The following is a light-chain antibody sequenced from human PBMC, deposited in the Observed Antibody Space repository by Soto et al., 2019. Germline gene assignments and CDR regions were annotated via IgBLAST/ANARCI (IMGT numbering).Light chain of an antibody. J-gene: IGLJ1*01. V-gene: IGLV2-14*01. Sequence: QSVLTQPASVSGSPGQSITISCTGTSSDVGGYNYVSWYQQHPGKAPKFMIYDVSNRPSGVSTRFSGSKSGNTASLTISGLQAEDEADDYCNAYAGSSTFYVFGTGTKVTVL. CDR1: SSDVGGYNY. CDR2: DVS. CDR3: NAYAGSSTFYV.